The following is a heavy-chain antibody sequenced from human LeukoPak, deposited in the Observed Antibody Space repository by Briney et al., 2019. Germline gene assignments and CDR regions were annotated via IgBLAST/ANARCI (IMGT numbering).Heavy chain of an antibody. CDR2: ISGSGGST. D-gene: IGHD3-22*01. V-gene: IGHV3-23*01. Sequence: PSETLSLTCAVYGGSFSGYYWSWIRQAPGKGLEWVSAISGSGGSTYYADSVKGRFTISRDNSKNTLYLQMNSLRAEDTAVYYCAKAGGYYYDNYFDYWGQGTLVTVSS. J-gene: IGHJ4*02. CDR1: GGSFSGYY. CDR3: AKAGGYYYDNYFDY.